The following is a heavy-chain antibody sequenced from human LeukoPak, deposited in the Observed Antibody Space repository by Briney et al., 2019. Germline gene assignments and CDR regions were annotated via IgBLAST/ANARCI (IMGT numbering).Heavy chain of an antibody. D-gene: IGHD6-13*01. Sequence: GRSLRLSRAASGFTFSTYTMHWVRQAPGKGLEWVALISYDGREKYYTDSVKGLFTISRDSSNNTLSLKMSSLRAEDTAVYYCAREDSRSWSPFDYWGQGTLVTVSS. CDR3: AREDSRSWSPFDY. V-gene: IGHV3-30*04. J-gene: IGHJ4*02. CDR2: ISYDGREK. CDR1: GFTFSTYT.